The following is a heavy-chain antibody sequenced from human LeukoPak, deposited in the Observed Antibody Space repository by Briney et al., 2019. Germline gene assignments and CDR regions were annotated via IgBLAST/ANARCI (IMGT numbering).Heavy chain of an antibody. Sequence: GGSLRLSCAASGFTFSNYWMDWVRQAPGKGLEWVAAISNSGGDTFYSDSGKGRFTIARDNSKNTLYLQMNSLRVDDTAVYYCAQQLGYCSGGTCYFTYWGQGTLVTVSS. CDR3: AQQLGYCSGGTCYFTY. V-gene: IGHV3-23*01. J-gene: IGHJ1*01. D-gene: IGHD2-15*01. CDR2: ISNSGGDT. CDR1: GFTFSNYW.